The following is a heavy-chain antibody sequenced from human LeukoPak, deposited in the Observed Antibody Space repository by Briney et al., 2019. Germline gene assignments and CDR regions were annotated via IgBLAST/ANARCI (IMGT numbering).Heavy chain of an antibody. CDR3: ARGSNWNYYYFDY. J-gene: IGHJ4*02. Sequence: GGSLRLSCAASGFTFDDYGMSWVRQAPGKGLEWVSGINWNGGSTGYADSVRGRFTISRDNAKNSLYLQMNSLRAEDTALYHCARGSNWNYYYFDYWGQGTLVTVSS. CDR2: INWNGGST. D-gene: IGHD1-7*01. CDR1: GFTFDDYG. V-gene: IGHV3-20*01.